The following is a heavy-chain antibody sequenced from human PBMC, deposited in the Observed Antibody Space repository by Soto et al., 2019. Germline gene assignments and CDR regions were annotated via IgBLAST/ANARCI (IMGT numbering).Heavy chain of an antibody. CDR1: GFTFSSYE. J-gene: IGHJ4*02. D-gene: IGHD1-1*01. V-gene: IGHV3-48*03. CDR2: ISTSGSNR. Sequence: ESGGGLVQPGGSLRLSCAASGFTFSSYEMNWVRQAPGKGLEWISYISTSGSNRYYADSVKGRFTISGDNAGNSLFLQMNGLRVEDTAVYYCARASAVQLDYWGQGALVTVSS. CDR3: ARASAVQLDY.